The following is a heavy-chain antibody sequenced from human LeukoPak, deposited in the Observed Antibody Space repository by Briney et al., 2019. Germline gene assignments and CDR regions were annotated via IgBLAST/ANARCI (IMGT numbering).Heavy chain of an antibody. Sequence: RTSETLSLTCTVSGGSISSSSYYWGWIRQPPGKGLEWIGSIYYSGSTYYNPPLKSRVTISVDTSKNQFSLKLSSVTAADTAVYYCARLRKAMYFDYWGQGTLVTVSS. CDR1: GGSISSSSYY. J-gene: IGHJ4*02. CDR3: ARLRKAMYFDY. V-gene: IGHV4-39*01. CDR2: IYYSGST. D-gene: IGHD5-18*01.